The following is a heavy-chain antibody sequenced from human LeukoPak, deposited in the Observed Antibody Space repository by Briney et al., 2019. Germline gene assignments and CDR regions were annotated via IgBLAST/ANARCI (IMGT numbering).Heavy chain of an antibody. Sequence: SETLSLTCAVYGGSFSGYYWSWIRQPPGKGLEWIGEINHSGSTNYNPSLKSRVTISVDTSKNQFSLKLSSATAADTAVYYCARGTNILTGYYYYMDVWGKGTTVTVSS. CDR1: GGSFSGYY. J-gene: IGHJ6*03. CDR3: ARGTNILTGYYYYMDV. CDR2: INHSGST. V-gene: IGHV4-34*01. D-gene: IGHD3-9*01.